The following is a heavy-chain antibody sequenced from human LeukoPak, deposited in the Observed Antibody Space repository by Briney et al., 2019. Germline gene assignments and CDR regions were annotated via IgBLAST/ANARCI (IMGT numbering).Heavy chain of an antibody. CDR1: GGSLNGYY. V-gene: IGHV4-59*08. CDR2: IHSSEGT. Sequence: SETLSLTCTVSGGSLNGYYWGWIRQPPGKGLECIGYIHSSEGTAHNASLKSRLTISLDTSKNQFSLTLSSVTAADTAVYYCARHVYGEGMVVWGKGTTVTASS. CDR3: ARHVYGEGMVV. D-gene: IGHD4-17*01. J-gene: IGHJ6*04.